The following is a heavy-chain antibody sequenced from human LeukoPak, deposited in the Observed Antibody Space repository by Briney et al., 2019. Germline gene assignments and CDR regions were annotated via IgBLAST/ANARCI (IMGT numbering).Heavy chain of an antibody. V-gene: IGHV4-59*08. Sequence: PSETLSLTCSVSGGDISSFYGSWMRQPRGKGLEWFGYIYYSGSTNQNPSLKSRVTMSVDTSRNQLSLKLNSVTAADTAVYYCARLGEDSGSYYSYDYWGQGTLVTVSS. CDR2: IYYSGST. CDR3: ARLGEDSGSYYSYDY. CDR1: GGDISSFY. J-gene: IGHJ4*02. D-gene: IGHD3-10*01.